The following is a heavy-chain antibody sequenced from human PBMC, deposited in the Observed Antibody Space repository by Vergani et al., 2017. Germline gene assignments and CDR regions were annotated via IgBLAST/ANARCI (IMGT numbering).Heavy chain of an antibody. CDR1: GFTFSSYS. CDR3: AKDTRPSSRTKAAGIVY. J-gene: IGHJ4*02. Sequence: EVQLVESGGGLVQPGGSLRLSCAASGFTFSSYSMNWVRQAPGKGLEWVSYISSSSSTIYYADSVKGRFTISRDNAKNSLYLQMNSLRAEDTALYYCAKDTRPSSRTKAAGIVYWGQGTLVTVSS. V-gene: IGHV3-48*01. CDR2: ISSSSSTI. D-gene: IGHD6-13*01.